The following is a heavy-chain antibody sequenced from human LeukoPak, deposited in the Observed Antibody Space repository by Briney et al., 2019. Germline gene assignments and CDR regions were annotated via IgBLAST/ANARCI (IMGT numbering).Heavy chain of an antibody. D-gene: IGHD5-24*01. J-gene: IGHJ6*02. CDR1: GFTFSDYX. CDR2: TSPSGGTI. CDR3: AKDSRRRAHYYYGMDV. V-gene: IGHV3-11*01. Sequence: SGFTFSDYXXSWIRQAPETXXEWLSYTSPSGGTIYYTDSVKGRFTMSRDNAQNALYLQMNSLRAEDTALYYCAKDSRRRAHYYYGMDVWGQGTTVTVSS.